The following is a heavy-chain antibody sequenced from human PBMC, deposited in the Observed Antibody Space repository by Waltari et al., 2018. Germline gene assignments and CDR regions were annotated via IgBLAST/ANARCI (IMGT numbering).Heavy chain of an antibody. D-gene: IGHD7-27*01. V-gene: IGHV4-59*01. Sequence: QVQLQESGSGLVKPSETLSLTCTVSGGSISSYYWSWLRQPPGKGLEWIGYIYYSGSTNYNPAVKRRVTISVDTSKNQLSLKMSSVTAADTAVYYCARENRGYFDYWGQGTLVTVSS. CDR1: GGSISSYY. J-gene: IGHJ4*02. CDR2: IYYSGST. CDR3: ARENRGYFDY.